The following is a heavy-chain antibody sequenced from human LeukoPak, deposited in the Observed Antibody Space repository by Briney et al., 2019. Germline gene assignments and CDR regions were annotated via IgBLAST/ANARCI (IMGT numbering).Heavy chain of an antibody. Sequence: SETLSLTCTVSGGSISSHYWSWIRQPAGKGLEWIGHMYISGSTDYNPSLKSRVTMSVETSKNQFSLNLSSVTAADTAVYYCAREVRTGYWPHVHYYYYMDVWGKGTTVTVSS. CDR3: AREVRTGYWPHVHYYYYMDV. J-gene: IGHJ6*03. D-gene: IGHD3/OR15-3a*01. V-gene: IGHV4-4*07. CDR1: GGSISSHY. CDR2: MYISGST.